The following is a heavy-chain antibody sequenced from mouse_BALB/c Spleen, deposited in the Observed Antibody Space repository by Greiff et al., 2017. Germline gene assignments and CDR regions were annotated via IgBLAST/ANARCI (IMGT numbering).Heavy chain of an antibody. CDR1: GFTFTDYY. V-gene: IGHV7-3*02. CDR3: ARDRGMITTGFAY. Sequence: EVKVVESGGGLVQPGGSLRLSCATSGFTFTDYYMSWVRQPPGKALEWLGFIRNKANGYTTEYSASVKGRFTISRDNSQSILYLQMNTLRAEDSATYYCARDRGMITTGFAYWGQGTLVTVSA. D-gene: IGHD2-4*01. J-gene: IGHJ3*01. CDR2: IRNKANGYTT.